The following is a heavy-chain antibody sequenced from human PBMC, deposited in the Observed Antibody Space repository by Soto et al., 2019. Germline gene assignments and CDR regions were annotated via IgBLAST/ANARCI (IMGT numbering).Heavy chain of an antibody. CDR2: IYYSGST. J-gene: IGHJ6*02. CDR1: GGSVRGGSYY. CDR3: ARETSYDDFCRAHPSAYYWGMDV. V-gene: IGHV4-61*03. D-gene: IGHD3-3*01. Sequence: QVQLQESGPGLVKPSETLSLTCTVSGGSVRGGSYYWVWIRQPPGKGLEWIGYIYYSGSTNYNPSVKSRVTISVDTSKNHISLKLSSVTAADTAVYYCARETSYDDFCRAHPSAYYWGMDVWGHGTMVTVSS.